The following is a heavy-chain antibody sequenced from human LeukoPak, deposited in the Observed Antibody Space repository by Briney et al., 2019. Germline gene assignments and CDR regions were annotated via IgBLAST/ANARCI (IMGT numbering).Heavy chain of an antibody. J-gene: IGHJ2*01. CDR1: GVSMSSYY. CDR2: IYYSGST. CDR3: ARVLPTRDWYFDL. V-gene: IGHV4-59*01. D-gene: IGHD2-15*01. Sequence: SETLSLTCTVSGVSMSSYYWSWIRQPPGKGLEWIGYIYYSGSTNYNPSLKSRVTISVDTSKNQFSLKLSSVTAADTAVYYCARVLPTRDWYFDLWGRGTLVTVSS.